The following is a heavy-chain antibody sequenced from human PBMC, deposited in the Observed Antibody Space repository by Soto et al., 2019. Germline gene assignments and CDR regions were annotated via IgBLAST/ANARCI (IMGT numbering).Heavy chain of an antibody. CDR3: ARSPPYSSSWYIYFDY. CDR2: IYYSGST. J-gene: IGHJ4*02. D-gene: IGHD6-13*01. CDR1: GGSISSGGYY. Sequence: QVQLQESGPGLVKPSQTLSLTCTVSGGSISSGGYYWSWIRQQPGKGLEWIGYIYYSGSTYYNPSLKSRVTISVDTSKNQFSLKLSSVTAADTAVYYCARSPPYSSSWYIYFDYWGQGTLVTVSS. V-gene: IGHV4-31*03.